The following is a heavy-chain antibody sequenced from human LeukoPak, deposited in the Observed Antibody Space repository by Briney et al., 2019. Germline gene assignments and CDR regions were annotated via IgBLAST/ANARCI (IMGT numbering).Heavy chain of an antibody. D-gene: IGHD6-13*01. J-gene: IGHJ4*02. CDR1: VYTFTTYD. V-gene: IGHV1-8*01. CDR2: MNPNTGNT. Sequence: ASVKVSCKAPVYTFTTYDISWVRDAAGQGLEWMGWMNPNTGNTGYAQKFQGRVTMTRNTSIRTASMDLSSLRSDDTAVFYCATGPPESSSSDYWGREPWSPSP. CDR3: ATGPPESSSSDY.